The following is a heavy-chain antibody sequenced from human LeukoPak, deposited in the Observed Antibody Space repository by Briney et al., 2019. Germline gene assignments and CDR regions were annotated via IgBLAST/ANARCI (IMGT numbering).Heavy chain of an antibody. V-gene: IGHV4-34*01. Sequence: PSETLSLTCAVYGGSFSGYYWSWIRQPPGKGLEWIGEINHSGSTNYNPSLKSRVTISVDTSKNQFSLKLSSVTAADTAVYYCARHTIRYFDWLPLGNAFDIWGQGTMVTVSS. CDR2: INHSGST. D-gene: IGHD3-9*01. J-gene: IGHJ3*02. CDR3: ARHTIRYFDWLPLGNAFDI. CDR1: GGSFSGYY.